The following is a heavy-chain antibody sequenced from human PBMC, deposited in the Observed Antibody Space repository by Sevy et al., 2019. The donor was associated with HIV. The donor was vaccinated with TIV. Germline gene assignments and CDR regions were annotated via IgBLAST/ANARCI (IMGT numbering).Heavy chain of an antibody. Sequence: GGSRRLSCAASGFTFSSYAMHWVRQAPGKGLEWVAVISYDRSNKYYADSVKGRFTISRDNSKNTLYLQMNSLRAEDTAVYYCASRRSISHWGQGTLVTVSS. CDR3: ASRRSISH. CDR2: ISYDRSNK. D-gene: IGHD3-9*01. V-gene: IGHV3-30-3*01. CDR1: GFTFSSYA. J-gene: IGHJ4*02.